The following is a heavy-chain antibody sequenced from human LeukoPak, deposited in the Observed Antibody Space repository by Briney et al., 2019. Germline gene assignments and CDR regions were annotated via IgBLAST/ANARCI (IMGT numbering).Heavy chain of an antibody. D-gene: IGHD5-12*01. CDR1: GYTFTGHY. CDR3: VRDGYSGGALDI. V-gene: IGHV1-2*02. CDR2: IYPKTGGT. Sequence: GASVKVSCKASGYTFTGHYMHWVRQAPGQGLEWMGWIYPKTGGTIYAQKFQTRVTMTRDTSITTAFMELNILKSDDTAVYYCVRDGYSGGALDIWGQGTMVTVSS. J-gene: IGHJ3*02.